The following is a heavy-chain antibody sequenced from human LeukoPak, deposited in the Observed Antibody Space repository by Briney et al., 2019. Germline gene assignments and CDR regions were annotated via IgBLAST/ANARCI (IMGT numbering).Heavy chain of an antibody. CDR3: ARVHCSSTSCYHDAFDI. Sequence: SVKVSCKASGGTFSSYAISWVRQAPGQGLEWMGGIIPILGTANYAQKFQGRVTITADKSTSTAYMELSSLRSEDTAVYYCARVHCSSTSCYHDAFDIWGQGTMVTVSS. J-gene: IGHJ3*02. V-gene: IGHV1-69*06. CDR1: GGTFSSYA. D-gene: IGHD2-2*01. CDR2: IIPILGTA.